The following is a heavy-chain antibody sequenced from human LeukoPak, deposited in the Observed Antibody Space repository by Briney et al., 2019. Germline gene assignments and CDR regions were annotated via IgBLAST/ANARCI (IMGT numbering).Heavy chain of an antibody. Sequence: SETLSLTCIVSGGSISSYYWSWIRQPAGKGLEWIGRIYTSGSTNYNPSLKSRVTMSVDTSKNQFSLKLSSVTAADTAVYYCAGQYCSSTSCYDLDYWGQGTLVTVSS. J-gene: IGHJ4*02. CDR1: GGSISSYY. D-gene: IGHD2-2*01. CDR2: IYTSGST. V-gene: IGHV4-4*07. CDR3: AGQYCSSTSCYDLDY.